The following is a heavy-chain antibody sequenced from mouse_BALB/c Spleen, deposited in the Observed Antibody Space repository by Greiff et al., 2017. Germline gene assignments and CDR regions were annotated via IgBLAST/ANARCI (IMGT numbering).Heavy chain of an antibody. CDR1: GYTFTDYA. J-gene: IGHJ3*01. CDR2: ISTYYGDA. Sequence: VQLQQSGAELVRPGVSVKISCKGSGYTFTDYAMHWVKQSHAKSLEWIGVISTYYGDASYNQKFKGKATMTVDKSSSTAYMELARLTSEDSAIYYCARDYGGPGFAYWGQGTLVTVSA. V-gene: IGHV1S137*01. D-gene: IGHD1-1*02. CDR3: ARDYGGPGFAY.